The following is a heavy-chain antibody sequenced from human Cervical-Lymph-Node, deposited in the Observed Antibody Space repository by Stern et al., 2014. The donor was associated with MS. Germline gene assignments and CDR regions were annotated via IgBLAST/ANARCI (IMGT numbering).Heavy chain of an antibody. D-gene: IGHD6-19*01. CDR2: INPSGGTT. CDR1: GYTFPSYY. Sequence: QLQLVQSGAEVKKPGASVKVSCKASGYTFPSYYMHWVRQDPGQVLEWMGIINPSGGTTSHAQKFQGRVTMTRDASTSTVYMELSSLRSEDTAVYYCAREVAGHRLGMMDVWGQGTTVTVSS. V-gene: IGHV1-46*01. CDR3: AREVAGHRLGMMDV. J-gene: IGHJ6*02.